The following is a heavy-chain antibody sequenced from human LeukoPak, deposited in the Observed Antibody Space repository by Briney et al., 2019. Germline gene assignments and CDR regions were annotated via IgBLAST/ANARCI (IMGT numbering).Heavy chain of an antibody. V-gene: IGHV3-15*01. CDR3: TARVVTTNAF. CDR1: GFNFNVAY. Sequence: GGSLRLSCLGSGFNFNVAYMNWVRQAPGKGLEWVGCVKTIRDGGTPDDTAPVKGRFTISRDDSKRTVYLQMNSLKTEDTVVYFCTARVVTTNAFWGQGTLVTVSS. CDR2: VKTIRDGGTP. J-gene: IGHJ4*02. D-gene: IGHD2-21*02.